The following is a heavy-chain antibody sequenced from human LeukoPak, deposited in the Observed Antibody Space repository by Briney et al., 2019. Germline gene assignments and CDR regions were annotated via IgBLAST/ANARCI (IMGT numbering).Heavy chain of an antibody. V-gene: IGHV1-3*01. Sequence: ASVKVSCNASGYTFTSYAVHWVRQAPGQRPEWMGWINAGNGNTKYSQKFQGRVTITRDTSASTAYMELSSLRSEDTAVYYCARDSASGGNPWFDPWGQGTLVTVSS. CDR1: GYTFTSYA. J-gene: IGHJ5*02. CDR3: ARDSASGGNPWFDP. CDR2: INAGNGNT. D-gene: IGHD4-23*01.